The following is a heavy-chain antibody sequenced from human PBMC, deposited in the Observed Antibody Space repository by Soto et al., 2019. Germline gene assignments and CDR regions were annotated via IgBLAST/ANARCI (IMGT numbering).Heavy chain of an antibody. J-gene: IGHJ4*02. CDR2: IFSNDEK. V-gene: IGHV2-26*01. CDR3: PRIIVAGNTFDY. D-gene: IGHD5-12*01. Sequence: QVTLKESGPVLVKPTETLTLTCTVSGFSLSNARMGVSWIRQPPGKALEWLAHIFSNDEKSYSTSLKSRLTIPNYTTKSKVVLTMTSMDTVDTATYYCPRIIVAGNTFDYWGQGTMVTVSS. CDR1: GFSLSNARMG.